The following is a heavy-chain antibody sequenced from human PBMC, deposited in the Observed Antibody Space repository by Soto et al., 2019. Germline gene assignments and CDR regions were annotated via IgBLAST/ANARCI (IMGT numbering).Heavy chain of an antibody. Sequence: GGSLRLSCAASGFTFSSYAMSWVRQAPGKGLEWVSAISGSGGSTYYADSMKGRFTISRDNSKNTLYLQMNSLRAEDTAVYYCAKNPYYDILTGVHAFDIWGQGTMVTVSS. J-gene: IGHJ3*02. V-gene: IGHV3-23*01. CDR3: AKNPYYDILTGVHAFDI. CDR2: ISGSGGST. CDR1: GFTFSSYA. D-gene: IGHD3-9*01.